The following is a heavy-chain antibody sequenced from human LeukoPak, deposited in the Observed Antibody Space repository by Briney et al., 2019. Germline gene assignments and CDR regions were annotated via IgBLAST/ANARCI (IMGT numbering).Heavy chain of an antibody. V-gene: IGHV4-39*01. CDR1: GGSITSSNYY. D-gene: IGHD1-26*01. Sequence: SSETLSLTCTVSGGSITSSNYYWGWIRQPPGKGLEWIGSISYSGSTYYNPSLKSRVIIYVDRSKNQFSLKLRSGTAADTAVYFCARHGGGWEPILFDSWGQGTLVTVSS. CDR3: ARHGGGWEPILFDS. CDR2: ISYSGST. J-gene: IGHJ5*01.